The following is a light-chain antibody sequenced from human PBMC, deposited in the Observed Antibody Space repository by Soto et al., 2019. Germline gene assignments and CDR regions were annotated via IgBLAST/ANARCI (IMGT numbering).Light chain of an antibody. J-gene: IGKJ1*01. CDR1: HDISSY. V-gene: IGKV1-9*01. CDR3: LQHNSYPWT. Sequence: DIQMTQSPSSLSASLGDRVTITCRASHDISSYLTWYQQKPGKAPTVLIYAASTLQSGVPSRFSGSGSGTEFTLTISSLQPEDFATYYCLQHNSYPWTFGQGNKVDIK. CDR2: AAS.